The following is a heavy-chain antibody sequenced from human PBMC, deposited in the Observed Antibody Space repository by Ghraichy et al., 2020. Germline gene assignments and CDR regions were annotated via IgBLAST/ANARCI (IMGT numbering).Heavy chain of an antibody. CDR1: GGSISSGGYY. V-gene: IGHV4-31*03. CDR2: IYYSGST. Sequence: SETLSLTCTVSGGSISSGGYYWSWIRQHPGKGLEWIGYIYYSGSTYYNPSLKSRVTISVDTSKNQFSLKLSSVTAADTAVYYCARDRWSRAARPGGYYYGMDVWGQGTTVTVSS. J-gene: IGHJ6*02. CDR3: ARDRWSRAARPGGYYYGMDV. D-gene: IGHD6-6*01.